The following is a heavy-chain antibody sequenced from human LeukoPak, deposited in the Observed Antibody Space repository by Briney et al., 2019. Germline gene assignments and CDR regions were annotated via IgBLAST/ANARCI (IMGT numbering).Heavy chain of an antibody. CDR1: GGSISSYY. V-gene: IGHV4-59*01. Sequence: SETLSLTCTVSGGSISSYYWNWIRQPPGKGLEWIGYIYYSGSTNYNPSLKSRVTISVDTSKNQFSLKLSSVTAADTAVYYCAGHYGGNSDGFDYWGQGTLVTVSS. CDR2: IYYSGST. J-gene: IGHJ4*02. D-gene: IGHD4-23*01. CDR3: AGHYGGNSDGFDY.